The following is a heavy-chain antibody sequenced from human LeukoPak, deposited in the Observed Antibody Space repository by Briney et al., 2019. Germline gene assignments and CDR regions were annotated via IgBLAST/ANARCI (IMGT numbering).Heavy chain of an antibody. CDR1: GYSISSGYY. V-gene: IGHV4-38-2*01. D-gene: IGHD2-2*01. J-gene: IGHJ4*02. Sequence: SETLSLTCVVSGYSISSGYYWGWIRQPPGKGLEWIGTIYHSGGTYYNPSLKSRVTISVDTSKSQFSLKLGSVTAADTAVYYCARRGGLVVPAAPDYWGQGTLVTVSS. CDR2: IYHSGGT. CDR3: ARRGGLVVPAAPDY.